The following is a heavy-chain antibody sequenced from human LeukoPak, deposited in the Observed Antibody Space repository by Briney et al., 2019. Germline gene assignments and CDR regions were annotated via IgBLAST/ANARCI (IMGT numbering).Heavy chain of an antibody. Sequence: GGSLRLSCAASGFTFRDSAMTWVRQAPGKGLEWVSLISASGGNTYSTDSVKGRFTLSRDNSKSTLYLQMNSLRAGDTAVYYCAKDIEISYWGQGTLVTVSS. CDR2: ISASGGNT. CDR3: AKDIEISY. CDR1: GFTFRDSA. J-gene: IGHJ4*02. D-gene: IGHD2-15*01. V-gene: IGHV3-23*01.